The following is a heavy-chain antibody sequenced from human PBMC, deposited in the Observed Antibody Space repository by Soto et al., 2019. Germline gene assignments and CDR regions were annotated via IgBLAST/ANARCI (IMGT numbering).Heavy chain of an antibody. D-gene: IGHD5-18*01. CDR2: IYPGDSDT. CDR1: GYSFTSYW. Sequence: GESLKISCKGSGYSFTSYWIGWVRQMPGKGLEWMGIIYPGDSDTRYSPSFQGQVTISADKSISTAYPQWSSLKASDTAMYYCARRGLDTAMVDYYYYGMDVWGQGTTVTV. J-gene: IGHJ6*02. CDR3: ARRGLDTAMVDYYYYGMDV. V-gene: IGHV5-51*01.